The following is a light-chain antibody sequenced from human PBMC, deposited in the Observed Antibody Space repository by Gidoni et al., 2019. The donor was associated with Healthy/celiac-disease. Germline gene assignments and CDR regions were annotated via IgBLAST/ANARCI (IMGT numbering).Light chain of an antibody. CDR1: QSVLYCSNNKNY. Sequence: DILMTQSPASLSVSLGERATINCKSSQSVLYCSNNKNYLPWYQQKPGQPPTLLIYWASTRASRVPDRFSGSGSGTDFTLTISSLQAEDVAVYYCQQYYSTPHTFGQGTKVEIK. J-gene: IGKJ1*01. CDR3: QQYYSTPHT. CDR2: WAS. V-gene: IGKV4-1*01.